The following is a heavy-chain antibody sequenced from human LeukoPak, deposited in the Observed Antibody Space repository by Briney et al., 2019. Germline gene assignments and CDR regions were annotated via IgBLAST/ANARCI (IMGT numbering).Heavy chain of an antibody. CDR3: ASASVEYYYDSSGYYPFDY. CDR1: GYSISSGYY. V-gene: IGHV4-38-2*02. Sequence: SETLSLTCTVSGYSISSGYYWGWIRQPPGKGLEWIGSIYHSGSTYYNPSLKSRVTISVDTSKNQFSLKLSSVTAADTAVYYCASASVEYYYDSSGYYPFDYWGQGTLVTVSS. CDR2: IYHSGST. D-gene: IGHD3-22*01. J-gene: IGHJ4*02.